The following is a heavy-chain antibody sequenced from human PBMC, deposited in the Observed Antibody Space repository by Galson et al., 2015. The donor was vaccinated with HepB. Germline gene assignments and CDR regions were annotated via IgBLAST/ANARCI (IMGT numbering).Heavy chain of an antibody. D-gene: IGHD3-10*01. CDR2: IRYDGTYK. V-gene: IGHV3-33*01. CDR1: GFTFSNFG. Sequence: SLRLSCAASGFTFSNFGMHWVRQAPGKGLEWVAVIRYDGTYKYHPESVSGRFTISRDNSRKMLDLQMNSLRTEDTAVYYCVREMITMVRGVVKGWYFDLWGRGTLVTVSS. J-gene: IGHJ2*01. CDR3: VREMITMVRGVVKGWYFDL.